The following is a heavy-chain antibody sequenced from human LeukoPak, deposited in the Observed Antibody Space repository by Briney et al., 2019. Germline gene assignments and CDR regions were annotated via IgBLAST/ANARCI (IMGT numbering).Heavy chain of an antibody. Sequence: PGGSLRLSCAASGFSFSSHWMHWVRHAPGKGLVWVSRINSDGSSISYADSVKGRFTISRDNAKNTLYLQMNSLGVEDTAVFYCVSSEWYAAFDIWGQGTLVTVSS. CDR1: GFSFSSHW. CDR2: INSDGSSI. CDR3: VSSEWYAAFDI. D-gene: IGHD6-19*01. J-gene: IGHJ4*02. V-gene: IGHV3-74*01.